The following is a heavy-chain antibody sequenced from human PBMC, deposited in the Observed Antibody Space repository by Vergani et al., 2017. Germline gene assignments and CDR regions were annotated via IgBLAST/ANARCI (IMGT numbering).Heavy chain of an antibody. V-gene: IGHV3-21*04. CDR3: ARDDIKYQLLYRRDYYYYYGMDV. Sequence: EVQLVESGGGLVQPGGSLRLSCAASGFTFSSYSMNWVRQAPGKGLEWVSSISSSSSYIYYADSVKGRFTISRDNSKNTLYLQMNSLRAEDTAVYYCARDDIKYQLLYRRDYYYYYGMDVWGQGTTVTVSS. CDR1: GFTFSSYS. J-gene: IGHJ6*02. D-gene: IGHD2-2*02. CDR2: ISSSSSYI.